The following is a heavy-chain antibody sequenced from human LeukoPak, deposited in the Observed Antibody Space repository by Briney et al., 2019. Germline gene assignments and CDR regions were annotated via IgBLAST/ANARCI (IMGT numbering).Heavy chain of an antibody. D-gene: IGHD4-23*01. Sequence: GGSLRLSCAASGFTFSSYWMHWVRQAPGKGLVWVSRINSDGSSTSYADSVKGRFTISRDSSKNTVFLHMSGLRDDDTAVYYCVGGHDLEFEFWGQGTLVIVSS. CDR1: GFTFSSYW. CDR3: VGGHDLEFEF. J-gene: IGHJ5*01. V-gene: IGHV3-74*01. CDR2: INSDGSST.